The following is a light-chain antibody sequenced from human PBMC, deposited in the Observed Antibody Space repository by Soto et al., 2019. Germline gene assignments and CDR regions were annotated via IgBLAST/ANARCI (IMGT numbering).Light chain of an antibody. V-gene: IGKV1-39*01. CDR3: QQSFSTPWT. Sequence: DIQLTQSPSFLSASVGDRVTITCRASQDISSSLAWHQQKPGKAPNLLIYAASSLQSGVPSRFSGSGSGTDFTLTISSLQPEDFATYYCQQSFSTPWTFGQGTKVEIK. CDR2: AAS. CDR1: QDISSS. J-gene: IGKJ1*01.